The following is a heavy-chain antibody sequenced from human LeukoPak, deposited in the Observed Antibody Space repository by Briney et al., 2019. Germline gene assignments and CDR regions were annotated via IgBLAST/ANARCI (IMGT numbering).Heavy chain of an antibody. CDR3: AKEHYYGSGSYPHYYYYYYMDV. J-gene: IGHJ6*03. D-gene: IGHD3-10*01. CDR1: GDSVSSKNGA. CDR2: TYYRSKWYD. Sequence: SQTLSLTCAISGDSVSSKNGAWNWIRQSPSRGLEWLGRTYYRSKWYDDYADSVKGRITISPDTSKNQFSLHVYSVTPEDTAVYYCAKEHYYGSGSYPHYYYYYYMDVWGKGTTVTVSS. V-gene: IGHV6-1*01.